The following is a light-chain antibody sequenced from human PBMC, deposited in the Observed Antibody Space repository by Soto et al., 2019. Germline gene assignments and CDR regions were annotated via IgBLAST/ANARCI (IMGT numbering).Light chain of an antibody. J-gene: IGKJ1*01. Sequence: EIVLTQSPGTLSLSPGERATLSCRASQSVSSSYLAWYQQKPGQAPRLLIYGASSRATGIPDRVSGSGSGTDFPLTISRLEPEDFAVYYCQQYGSSRTFGQGTKVEIK. CDR1: QSVSSSY. CDR3: QQYGSSRT. CDR2: GAS. V-gene: IGKV3-20*01.